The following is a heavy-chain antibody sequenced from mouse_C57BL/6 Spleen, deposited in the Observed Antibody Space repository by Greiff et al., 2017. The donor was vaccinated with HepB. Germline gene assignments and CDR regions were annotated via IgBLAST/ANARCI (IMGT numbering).Heavy chain of an antibody. CDR2: IDPEDGDT. J-gene: IGHJ4*01. Sequence: VQLQQSGAELVRPGASVKLSCTASGFNIKDYYMHWVKQRPEQGLEWIGRIDPEDGDTEYAPKFQGKATMTADTSSNTAYLQLSSLTSEDTAVYYCTPYDGRWYAMDYWGQGTSVTVSS. V-gene: IGHV14-1*01. CDR1: GFNIKDYY. CDR3: TPYDGRWYAMDY. D-gene: IGHD2-14*01.